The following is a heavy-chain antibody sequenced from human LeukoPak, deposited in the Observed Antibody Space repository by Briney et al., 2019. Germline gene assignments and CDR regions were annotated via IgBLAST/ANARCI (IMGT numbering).Heavy chain of an antibody. Sequence: SETLSLTCAVYGGSFSGYYWSWIRQPPGKGLEWIGEINHSGSTNYNPSLKSRVTISVDTSKNQFSLKLSSVTAADTAVYYCARRDRRITIFGVVTYYFDYWAREPWSPSPQ. J-gene: IGHJ4*02. D-gene: IGHD3-3*01. V-gene: IGHV4-34*01. CDR3: ARRDRRITIFGVVTYYFDY. CDR2: INHSGST. CDR1: GGSFSGYY.